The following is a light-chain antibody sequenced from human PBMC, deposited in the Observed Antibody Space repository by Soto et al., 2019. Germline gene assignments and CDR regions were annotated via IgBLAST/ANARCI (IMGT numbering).Light chain of an antibody. CDR2: TTT. CDR1: QSVRSY. Sequence: QMTQSPSSLSASVGAPIPTSCRASQSVRSYLNWYQQKPGTAPDLLSYTTTSLQSEVPSRFSGSGSETHFTLTITSLKPEDFATYYCQQSYSTPLTGGQGTRLEIK. J-gene: IGKJ5*01. CDR3: QQSYSTPLT. V-gene: IGKV1-39*01.